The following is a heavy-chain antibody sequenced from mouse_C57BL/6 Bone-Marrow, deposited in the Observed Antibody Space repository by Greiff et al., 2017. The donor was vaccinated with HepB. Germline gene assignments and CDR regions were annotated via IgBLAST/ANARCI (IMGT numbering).Heavy chain of an antibody. CDR3: ARGGFFF. J-gene: IGHJ3*01. CDR2: IDPSDSYT. V-gene: IGHV1-50*01. CDR1: GYTFTSYW. Sequence: QVQLQQPGAELVKPGASVKLSCKASGYTFTSYWMQWVKQRPGQGLEWIGEIDPSDSYTNNNQKFKGKATLTVDTSSSTAYMQLSSLTSEDSAVYYCARGGFFFWGQGTLVTVSA.